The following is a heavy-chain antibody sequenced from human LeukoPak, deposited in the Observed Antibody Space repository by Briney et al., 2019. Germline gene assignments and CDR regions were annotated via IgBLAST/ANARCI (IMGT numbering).Heavy chain of an antibody. Sequence: ASVKVSCKASGYTFTSYGISWVRQAPGQGLEWMGWISAYNGNTNYAQKLQGRVTMTTDTSTSTAYMELRSLRSDDTAVYYCARDRTITMVRGVINPHGYWGQGTLVTVSS. V-gene: IGHV1-18*01. CDR2: ISAYNGNT. J-gene: IGHJ4*02. CDR3: ARDRTITMVRGVINPHGY. D-gene: IGHD3-10*01. CDR1: GYTFTSYG.